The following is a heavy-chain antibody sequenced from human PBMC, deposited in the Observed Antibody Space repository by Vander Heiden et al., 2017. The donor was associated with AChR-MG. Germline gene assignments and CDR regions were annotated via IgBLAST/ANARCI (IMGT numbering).Heavy chain of an antibody. V-gene: IGHV1-69*06. J-gene: IGHJ6*03. CDR3: ARAPQTYYDFWSGYNIRPYYYYYYMDV. CDR1: GCTFSSYA. CDR2: IIPIFGTA. Sequence: QVQLVQSGAEVTKPGSSVKVSCKASGCTFSSYAISWVRQAPGQGLGWVGGIIPIFGTANYAQKLQGRGTITADKSTSTAYMELSSLRSEDTAVYYCARAPQTYYDFWSGYNIRPYYYYYYMDVWGKGTTVTVSS. D-gene: IGHD3-3*01.